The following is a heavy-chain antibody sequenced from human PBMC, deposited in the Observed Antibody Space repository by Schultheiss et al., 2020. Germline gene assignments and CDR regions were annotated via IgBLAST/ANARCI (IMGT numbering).Heavy chain of an antibody. V-gene: IGHV1-8*01. CDR2: MNPNSGNT. D-gene: IGHD2-2*01. CDR3: ATALGYCSSTSCYAYYDYIWGSYRS. J-gene: IGHJ5*02. CDR1: GYTFTSYD. Sequence: ASVKVSCKASGYTFTSYDINWVRQATGQGLEWMGWMNPNSGNTGYAQKFQGRVTMTRNTSISTAYMELSSLRSEDTAVYYCATALGYCSSTSCYAYYDYIWGSYRSWGQGTLVTVYS.